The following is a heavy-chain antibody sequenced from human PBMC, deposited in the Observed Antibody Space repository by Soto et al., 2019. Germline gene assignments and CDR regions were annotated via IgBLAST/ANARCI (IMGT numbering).Heavy chain of an antibody. CDR3: AKDLIYDTSGYYPVSPFDY. Sequence: PGGSLRLSCAASGFTFSSYAMSWVRQAPGKGLEWVSAISGSGGTTYYADSVKGRFTISRDNSKNTLFLQMTSLRAEDTAVYYCAKDLIYDTSGYYPVSPFDYWGQGTLVTVSS. D-gene: IGHD3-22*01. J-gene: IGHJ4*02. CDR2: ISGSGGTT. V-gene: IGHV3-23*01. CDR1: GFTFSSYA.